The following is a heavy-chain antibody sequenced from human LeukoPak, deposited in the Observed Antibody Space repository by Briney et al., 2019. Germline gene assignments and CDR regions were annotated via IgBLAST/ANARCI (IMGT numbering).Heavy chain of an antibody. CDR2: IHYSGST. CDR1: GGSISSTSYH. V-gene: IGHV4-39*01. CDR3: ARLGRLVFYFDC. J-gene: IGHJ4*02. D-gene: IGHD1-26*01. Sequence: PSETLSLTCTVSGGSISSTSYHWDWIRQPPGKGLEWIGSIHYSGSTYYNPSLKSRVTISLDTSRNQFSLKLSSVTAADTAVYYCARLGRLVFYFDCWGQGTLVSVSS.